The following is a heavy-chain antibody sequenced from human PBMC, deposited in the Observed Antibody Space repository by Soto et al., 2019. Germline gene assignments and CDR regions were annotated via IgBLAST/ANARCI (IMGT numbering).Heavy chain of an antibody. D-gene: IGHD3-16*01. V-gene: IGHV3-73*02. CDR2: IRSQANNFAT. J-gene: IGHJ4*02. CDR1: GFTLSGSA. CDR3: TRPDYVCNSGNGDH. Sequence: EMQLVESGGGLVQPGGSLKLSCTVSGFTLSGSAIHWVRQAPGKGLEWVGRIRSQANNFATEYGASVQGRFTISRDDSKNTAYLQMNSLKPEDTAVYFCTRPDYVCNSGNGDHWGQGTLVTVSS.